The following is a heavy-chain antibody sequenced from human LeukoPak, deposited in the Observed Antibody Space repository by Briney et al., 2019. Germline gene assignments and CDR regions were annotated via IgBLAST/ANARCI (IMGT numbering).Heavy chain of an antibody. D-gene: IGHD5-18*01. CDR3: ARGGYSYGYDAFDI. V-gene: IGHV4-34*01. Sequence: PSETLSLTCAVSGGSFSVYYWSWIRQPPGKGLEWIGEINHSGSTYYNPSLKSRVTISLDTSKNQFSLKLSSVTAADTAVYYCARGGYSYGYDAFDIWGQGTMVTVSS. CDR2: INHSGST. CDR1: GGSFSVYY. J-gene: IGHJ3*02.